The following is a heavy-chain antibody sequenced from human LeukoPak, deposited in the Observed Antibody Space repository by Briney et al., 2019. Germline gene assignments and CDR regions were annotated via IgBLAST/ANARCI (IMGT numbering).Heavy chain of an antibody. CDR2: INHSGST. J-gene: IGHJ4*02. D-gene: IGHD4-23*01. Sequence: SETLSLTCAVYGGSFSGYYWSWIRQPPGKGLEWIGEINHSGSTNYNPSLKSRVTISVDTSKNQFSLKLSSVTAADTAVYYCAKEAEDGGNSDRYYFDYWGQGTLVTVSS. CDR1: GGSFSGYY. CDR3: AKEAEDGGNSDRYYFDY. V-gene: IGHV4-34*01.